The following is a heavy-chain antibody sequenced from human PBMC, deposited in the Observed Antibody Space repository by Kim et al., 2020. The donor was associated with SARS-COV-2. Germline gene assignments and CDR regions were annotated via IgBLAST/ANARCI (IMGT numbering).Heavy chain of an antibody. CDR3: AKVRPPQNYYDSSGYYPFDY. CDR2: ISGSGGST. CDR1: GFTFSSYA. V-gene: IGHV3-23*01. Sequence: GSLRLSCAASGFTFSSYAMSWVRQAPGKGLEWVSAISGSGGSTYYADSVKGRFTISRDNSKNTLYLQMNSLRAEDTAVYYCAKVRPPQNYYDSSGYYPFDYWGQGTLVTVSS. J-gene: IGHJ4*02. D-gene: IGHD3-22*01.